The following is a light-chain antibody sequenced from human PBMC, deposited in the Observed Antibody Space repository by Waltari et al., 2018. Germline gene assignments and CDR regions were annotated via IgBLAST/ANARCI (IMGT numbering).Light chain of an antibody. Sequence: SDELTQPPSVSVSPGQTATITCSGDALPKQYPHWYQRKEGQAPVLIIYKYSERPSGIPERFSGSSSGTPVTLTINGVQAEDDADYFCQSADRSSTPIFGGGTKLTVL. CDR2: KYS. V-gene: IGLV3-25*03. CDR3: QSADRSSTPI. J-gene: IGLJ2*01. CDR1: ALPKQY.